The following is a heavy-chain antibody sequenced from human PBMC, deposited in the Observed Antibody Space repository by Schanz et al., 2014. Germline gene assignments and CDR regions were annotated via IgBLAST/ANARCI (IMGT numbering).Heavy chain of an antibody. CDR2: IDRDGGHT. Sequence: EVQLVESGGVVAQPGGSLRLSCAASGFSFDDYTMHWVRQAPGKGLEWVSLIDRDGGHTYYADSVKGRFTISRDNAKNSLYLQMNTLRAEDTAVYYCARERGRSSGWDDDAFDIWGQGTVVTVSS. V-gene: IGHV3-43*01. CDR1: GFSFDDYT. J-gene: IGHJ3*02. CDR3: ARERGRSSGWDDDAFDI. D-gene: IGHD6-19*01.